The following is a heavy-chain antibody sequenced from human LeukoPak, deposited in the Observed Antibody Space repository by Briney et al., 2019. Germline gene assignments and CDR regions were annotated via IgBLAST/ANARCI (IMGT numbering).Heavy chain of an antibody. D-gene: IGHD2-15*01. CDR3: ALSPLTGPYCY. J-gene: IGHJ4*02. CDR1: GRSFSGYY. V-gene: IGHV4-34*01. CDR2: INHSGST. Sequence: SETLSLTCAVYGRSFSGYYWSWIRQPPGKGLEWIGEINHSGSTNYNPSLKSRVTISVDTSKNQFSLKLSSVTAADTAVYYCALSPLTGPYCYWGQGTLVTVSS.